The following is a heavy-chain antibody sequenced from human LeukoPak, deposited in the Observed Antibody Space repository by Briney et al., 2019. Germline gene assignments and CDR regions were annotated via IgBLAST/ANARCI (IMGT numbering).Heavy chain of an antibody. J-gene: IGHJ4*02. CDR3: ARWMGATRTGFDH. V-gene: IGHV4-61*05. CDR1: GGSISSNNYY. Sequence: HPSETLSLTCTVSGGSISSNNYYWGWVRQPPGKGLEWIGYIFYSGNTNYNPSLKSRVSISVDTSKNQFSLKLSSVTTADTAVYYCARWMGATRTGFDHWGQGTLVTVSS. CDR2: IFYSGNT. D-gene: IGHD1-26*01.